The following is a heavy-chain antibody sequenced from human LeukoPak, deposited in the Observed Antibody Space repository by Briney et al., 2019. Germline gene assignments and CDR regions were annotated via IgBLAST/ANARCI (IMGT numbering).Heavy chain of an antibody. CDR3: ARGSTGPSGSYYFDY. Sequence: ASVKVSCKASGYTFTSYAIHWVRQAPGQRLEWMGWISAGNGNTKYSQNFQGRVTFISNTSATTAFMELSSLRSEDAAVYYCARGSTGPSGSYYFDYWGQGTLVTVSS. CDR2: ISAGNGNT. CDR1: GYTFTSYA. V-gene: IGHV1-3*01. D-gene: IGHD1-26*01. J-gene: IGHJ4*02.